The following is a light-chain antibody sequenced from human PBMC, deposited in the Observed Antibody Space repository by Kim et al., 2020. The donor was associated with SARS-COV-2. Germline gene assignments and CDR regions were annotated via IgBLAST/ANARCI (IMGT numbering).Light chain of an antibody. V-gene: IGLV1-40*01. J-gene: IGLJ1*01. CDR1: SSNIGAVND. Sequence: QSALTQPPSVSGAPGQWVTISCTGSSSNIGAVNDVHWYQQLPGTAPKLIIYRDNYRPSGVPDRFSGSKSGTSASLSMTGLQAEDEADYYCQSYDSSLNSYVFGTGTKVTVL. CDR3: QSYDSSLNSYV. CDR2: RDN.